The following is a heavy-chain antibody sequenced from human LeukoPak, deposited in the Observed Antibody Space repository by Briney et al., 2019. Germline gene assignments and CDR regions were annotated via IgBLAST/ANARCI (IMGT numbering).Heavy chain of an antibody. Sequence: GGSLRLSCEASGFTFGAYAMHWVRQAPGEGLEWMAVISSDGSNYYYADSVRGRFTISRDNSKNTLYLQMNSLRVEDTAVYYCAKAPLAYRSSRRYRCCADYWGQGTMVAVSS. D-gene: IGHD2-2*01. J-gene: IGHJ4*02. CDR2: ISSDGSNY. V-gene: IGHV3-30*18. CDR3: AKAPLAYRSSRRYRCCADY. CDR1: GFTFGAYA.